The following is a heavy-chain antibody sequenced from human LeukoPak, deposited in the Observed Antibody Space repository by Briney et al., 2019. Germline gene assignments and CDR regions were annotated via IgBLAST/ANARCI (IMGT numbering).Heavy chain of an antibody. CDR3: ARDRLGFRVDV. D-gene: IGHD5-12*01. Sequence: SETLSLTCTVSGDSISNYYWSWIRQSAGKGLEWIGRINTSGNTNHNPSLKSRVTMSLDTSKNQFSLNLSSVTVSDTDVYYCARDRLGFRVDVWGKGTTVTVSS. CDR1: GDSISNYY. CDR2: INTSGNT. J-gene: IGHJ6*04. V-gene: IGHV4-4*07.